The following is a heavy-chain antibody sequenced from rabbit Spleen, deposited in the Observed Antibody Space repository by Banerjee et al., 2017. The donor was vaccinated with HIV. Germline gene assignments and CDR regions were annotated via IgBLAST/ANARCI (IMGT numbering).Heavy chain of an antibody. CDR3: ARDTGSSFSSYGMDL. Sequence: QSLEESGGDLVKPGASLTLTCTASGVSFSISSYMCWVRQAPGKGLEWIACIDAGSSGNTYSAIWAKGRFTISKTSSTTVTLQMTRLTAADTATYFCARDTGSSFSSYGMDLWGQGTLVTVS. V-gene: IGHV1S40*01. CDR2: IDAGSSGNT. CDR1: GVSFSISSY. D-gene: IGHD8-1*01. J-gene: IGHJ6*01.